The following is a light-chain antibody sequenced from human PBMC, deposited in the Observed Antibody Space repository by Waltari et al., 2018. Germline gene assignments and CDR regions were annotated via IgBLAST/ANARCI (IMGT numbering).Light chain of an antibody. CDR3: AGWDDNLSVV. J-gene: IGLJ2*01. V-gene: IGLV1-47*01. CDR1: TSNIGPYY. Sequence: QSVLTPPPAASGPPGQRVTISCAGSTSNIGPYYVHWYQKFTGAAPKLLIYRINQRPSGVPDRFSGAKSGTSASLVISGLRSEDEADYFCAGWDDNLSVVFGGGTKLTVL. CDR2: RIN.